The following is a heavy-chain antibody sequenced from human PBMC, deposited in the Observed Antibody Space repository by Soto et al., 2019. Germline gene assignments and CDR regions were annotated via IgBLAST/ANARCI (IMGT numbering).Heavy chain of an antibody. CDR2: ISAYNGNT. CDR3: ARDLAAGTCDY. Sequence: QVQLVQSGAEVRKPGASVKVSCKASGYTFTSYAISWVRQAPGQGLEWMGWISAYNGNTNYAQKLQGRVTMTTDTSTSTASLELRSLRSDDTAVYYCARDLAAGTCDYWGQGTLVTVSS. CDR1: GYTFTSYA. V-gene: IGHV1-18*01. D-gene: IGHD6-13*01. J-gene: IGHJ4*02.